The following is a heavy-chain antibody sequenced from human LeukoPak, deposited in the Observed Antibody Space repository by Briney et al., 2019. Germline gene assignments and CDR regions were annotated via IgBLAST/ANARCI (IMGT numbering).Heavy chain of an antibody. Sequence: GSLRLSCAASGFTFSDYYMSWIRQPPGKGLEWIGYIYYSGSTNYNPSLKSRVTISVDTSKNQFSLKLSSVTAADTAVYYCARAGSQYSGRRTAYYYYYMDVWGKGTTVTVSS. CDR3: ARAGSQYSGRRTAYYYYYMDV. CDR2: IYYSGST. V-gene: IGHV4-59*01. J-gene: IGHJ6*03. D-gene: IGHD1-26*01. CDR1: GFTFSDYY.